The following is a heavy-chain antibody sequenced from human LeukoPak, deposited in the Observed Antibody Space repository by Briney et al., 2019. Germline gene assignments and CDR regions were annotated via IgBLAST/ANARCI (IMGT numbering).Heavy chain of an antibody. J-gene: IGHJ5*02. CDR1: GGSISSSSYY. CDR3: ARQGRRYYYDSSGPKIFDP. Sequence: KPSETLSLTCTVSGGSISSSSYYWGWIRQPPGKGLEWIGSIYYSGSTYYNPSLKSRVTISVDTSKNQFSLKLSSVTAADTAVYYCARQGRRYYYDSSGPKIFDPWGQGTLVTVSS. V-gene: IGHV4-39*01. CDR2: IYYSGST. D-gene: IGHD3-22*01.